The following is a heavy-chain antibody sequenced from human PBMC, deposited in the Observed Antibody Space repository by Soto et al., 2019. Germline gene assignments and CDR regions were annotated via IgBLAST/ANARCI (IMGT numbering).Heavy chain of an antibody. D-gene: IGHD4-17*01. CDR2: VSDSGGST. CDR3: ANNSEKYGDSKCDY. Sequence: EVQLLESGGGLVQPGGSLRLSCAASGFTFSSSAMSWFRQAPGKGLEWVSAVSDSGGSTYYADSVKGRFTISRDNSKNTLYLQMSSLRAEDTAVYYCANNSEKYGDSKCDYWGQGTLVTVSS. CDR1: GFTFSSSA. V-gene: IGHV3-23*01. J-gene: IGHJ4*02.